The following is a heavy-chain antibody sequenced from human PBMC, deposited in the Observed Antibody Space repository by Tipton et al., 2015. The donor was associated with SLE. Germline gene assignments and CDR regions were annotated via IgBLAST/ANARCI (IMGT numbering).Heavy chain of an antibody. CDR2: VDPEDGEA. D-gene: IGHD3-22*01. J-gene: IGHJ6*03. CDR3: ATVPLVKSMEV. Sequence: QLVQSGVEVKKPGAPVRVSCKASGYTFTTYGISWVRQAPGQGLEWMGLVDPEDGEAMYAEKFQGRVTITADRSTDTAYMELSSLRSEDTAVYFCATVPLVKSMEVWGRGTTVIVSS. CDR1: GYTFTTYG. V-gene: IGHV1-69-2*01.